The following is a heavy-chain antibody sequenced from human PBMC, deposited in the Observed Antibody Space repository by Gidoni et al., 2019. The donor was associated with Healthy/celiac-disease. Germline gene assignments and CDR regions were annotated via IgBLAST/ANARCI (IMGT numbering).Heavy chain of an antibody. J-gene: IGHJ3*02. CDR2: ISGSGGST. V-gene: IGHV3-23*01. CDR3: AKDLRRIVGATTVTFDI. Sequence: EVQLLESGGGLVQPGGSLRLSCAASGFTLSSYAMSWVRQAPGKGLEWVSAISGSGGSTYYADSVKGRFTISRDNSKNTLYLQMNSLRAEDTAVYYCAKDLRRIVGATTVTFDIWGQGTMVTVSS. D-gene: IGHD1-26*01. CDR1: GFTLSSYA.